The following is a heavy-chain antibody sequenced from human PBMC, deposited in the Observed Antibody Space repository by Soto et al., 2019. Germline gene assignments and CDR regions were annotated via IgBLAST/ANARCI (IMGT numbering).Heavy chain of an antibody. CDR2: ISGSGGST. CDR1: GFTFSSYA. Sequence: LRLSCAASGFTFSSYAMSWVRQAPGKGLEWVSAISGSGGSTYYADSVKGRFTISRDNSKNTLYLQMNSLRAEDTAVYYCSVVIRGPSYFDYWGQGTLVTVSS. CDR3: SVVIRGPSYFDY. J-gene: IGHJ4*02. V-gene: IGHV3-23*01. D-gene: IGHD3-22*01.